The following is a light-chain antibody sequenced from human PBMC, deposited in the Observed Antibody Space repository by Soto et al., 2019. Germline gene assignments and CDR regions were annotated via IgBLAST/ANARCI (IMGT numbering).Light chain of an antibody. CDR3: QQYNNWPPWT. V-gene: IGKV3-15*01. CDR1: QSVSSN. Sequence: EIVMTQSPATLSVSPGERATLSCRASQSVSSNLAWYQQKPGQAPRLLIYGASTRATGIPARISGSGSGTEVTLTSSSLQSEDFAFYYGQQYNNWPPWTFGQGTKVEIK. J-gene: IGKJ1*01. CDR2: GAS.